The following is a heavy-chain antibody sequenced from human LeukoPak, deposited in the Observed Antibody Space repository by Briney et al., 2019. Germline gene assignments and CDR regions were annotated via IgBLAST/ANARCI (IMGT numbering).Heavy chain of an antibody. Sequence: GGSLRLSCAASGFTFSSYGMHWVRQAPGKGLEWVAVISYDGSNKYYADSVKGRFTISRDNSKNTLYLQMNSLRAEDTAVYYCAKEPQSDYYYYMDVWGKGTTVTVSS. D-gene: IGHD7-27*01. CDR1: GFTFSSYG. CDR2: ISYDGSNK. CDR3: AKEPQSDYYYYMDV. V-gene: IGHV3-30*18. J-gene: IGHJ6*03.